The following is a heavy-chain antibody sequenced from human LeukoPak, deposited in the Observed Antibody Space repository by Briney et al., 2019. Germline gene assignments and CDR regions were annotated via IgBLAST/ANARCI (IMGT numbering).Heavy chain of an antibody. Sequence: SETLSLTCTVSGGSVSTGSYYWSWIRQPAGRGLEWIGHIHTSGTMNYNASLKSRVRISVETSKNQFSLRLSSVTAADTAVYYCARVEYSSSWYWFDPWGQGTLVTVSS. CDR1: GGSVSTGSYY. J-gene: IGHJ5*02. D-gene: IGHD6-13*01. V-gene: IGHV4-61*09. CDR3: ARVEYSSSWYWFDP. CDR2: IHTSGTM.